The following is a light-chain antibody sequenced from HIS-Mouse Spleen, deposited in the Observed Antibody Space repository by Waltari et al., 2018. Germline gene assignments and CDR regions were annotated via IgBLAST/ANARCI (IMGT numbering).Light chain of an antibody. CDR3: CSYAGSYTGV. Sequence: SYELTQPSSVSVSPGQTARITCSGDVLAKKYARWFQQKPGQAPVLVIYKDSERPSGIPERSSGSSSGTTVTLTISGAQVEDEADYYCCSYAGSYTGVFGTGTKVTVL. J-gene: IGLJ1*01. CDR1: VLAKKY. V-gene: IGLV3-27*01. CDR2: KDS.